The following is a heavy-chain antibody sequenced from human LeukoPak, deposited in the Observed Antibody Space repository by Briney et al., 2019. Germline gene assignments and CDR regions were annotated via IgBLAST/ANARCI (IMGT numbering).Heavy chain of an antibody. CDR1: GFTVSSNY. D-gene: IGHD2-2*01. J-gene: IGHJ4*02. CDR2: IYSGGST. CDR3: ARSHCSSTSCPFDY. V-gene: IGHV3-66*02. Sequence: GGSLRLSXAASGFTVSSNYMSWVRQAPGKGLEWVSVIYSGGSTYYADSVKGRFTTSRDNSKNTLYLQMNSLRAEDTAVYYCARSHCSSTSCPFDYWGQGTLVTVSS.